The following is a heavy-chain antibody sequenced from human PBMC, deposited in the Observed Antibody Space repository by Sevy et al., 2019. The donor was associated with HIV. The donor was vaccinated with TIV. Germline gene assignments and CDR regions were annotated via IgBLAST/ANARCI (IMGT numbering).Heavy chain of an antibody. V-gene: IGHV4-39*01. CDR2: ISYSGNT. CDR1: GGSISSSSYY. Sequence: SETLSLTCTVSGGSISSSSYYWVWIRQPPGKGLEWIGSISYSGNTYYNPSLKSRVTISVDTSKNLFSLKLNSVTAADTAVFWWARKAVQLGYCNGGSCYFPFDYWGQGTLVTVSS. J-gene: IGHJ4*02. CDR3: ARKAVQLGYCNGGSCYFPFDY. D-gene: IGHD2-15*01.